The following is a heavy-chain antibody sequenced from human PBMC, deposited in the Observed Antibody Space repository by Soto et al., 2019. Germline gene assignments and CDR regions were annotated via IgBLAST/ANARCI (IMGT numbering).Heavy chain of an antibody. CDR1: GYTFTSYY. CDR3: ARDRPLLTTVTTGDAFDI. V-gene: IGHV1-46*01. D-gene: IGHD4-17*01. J-gene: IGHJ3*02. CDR2: INPSGGST. Sequence: EASVKVSCKASGYTFTSYYMHWVRQAPGQGLEWMGIINPSGGSTSYAQKFQGRVTMTRDTSTSTVYMELSSLRSEDTAVYYCARDRPLLTTVTTGDAFDIWGQGTMVTVSS.